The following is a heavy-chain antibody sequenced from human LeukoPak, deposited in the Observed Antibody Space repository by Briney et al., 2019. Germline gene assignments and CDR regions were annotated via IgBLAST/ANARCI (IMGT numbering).Heavy chain of an antibody. V-gene: IGHV1-69*01. CDR2: IIPIFGTA. CDR1: GGTFSSYA. CDR3: ARSPGGATDRTVGAFDI. Sequence: SVKVSCKASGGTFSSYAISWVRQAPGQGLEWMGGIIPIFGTANYAQKFQGRVTITADESTSPAYMELSSLRSEDTAVYYCARSPGGATDRTVGAFDIWGQGTMVTVSS. D-gene: IGHD1-26*01. J-gene: IGHJ3*02.